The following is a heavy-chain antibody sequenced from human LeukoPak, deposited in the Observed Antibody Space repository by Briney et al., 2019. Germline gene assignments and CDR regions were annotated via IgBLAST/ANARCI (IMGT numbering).Heavy chain of an antibody. Sequence: GGSLRLSCAASGFTFSDHYMDWVRQAPGKGLEWVGRIRNKANSYTTGYAASVKGRFTISRDDSKNSLYLQMNSLKTEDTAVYYCARDHYDYVWGKSYYMDVWGKGTTVTVSS. CDR2: IRNKANSYTT. CDR1: GFTFSDHY. J-gene: IGHJ6*03. CDR3: ARDHYDYVWGKSYYMDV. D-gene: IGHD3-16*01. V-gene: IGHV3-72*01.